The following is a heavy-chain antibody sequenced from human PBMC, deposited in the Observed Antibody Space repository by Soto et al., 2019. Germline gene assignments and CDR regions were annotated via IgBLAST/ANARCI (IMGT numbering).Heavy chain of an antibody. D-gene: IGHD2-2*01. J-gene: IGHJ6*02. Sequence: GGSLRLSCAASGFTFSSYAMHWVRQAPGKGLEWVAVISYDGSNKYYADSVKGRFTISRDNSKNTLYLQMNSLRAEDTAVYYCARDLYRVPAAIKNYYYGMDVWGQGTTVTVSS. CDR1: GFTFSSYA. V-gene: IGHV3-30-3*01. CDR2: ISYDGSNK. CDR3: ARDLYRVPAAIKNYYYGMDV.